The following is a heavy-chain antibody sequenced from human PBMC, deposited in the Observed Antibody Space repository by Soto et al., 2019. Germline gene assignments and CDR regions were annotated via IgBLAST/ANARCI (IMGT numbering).Heavy chain of an antibody. CDR3: ARPRRRGYSGYDLNDAFDI. Sequence: GESLKISCKGSGYSFTSYWIGWVRQMPGKGLEWMGIIYPGDSDTRYSPSFQGQVTISADKSISTAYLQWSSLKASDTAMYYCARPRRRGYSGYDLNDAFDIWGQGTMVTVSS. V-gene: IGHV5-51*01. D-gene: IGHD5-12*01. CDR1: GYSFTSYW. CDR2: IYPGDSDT. J-gene: IGHJ3*02.